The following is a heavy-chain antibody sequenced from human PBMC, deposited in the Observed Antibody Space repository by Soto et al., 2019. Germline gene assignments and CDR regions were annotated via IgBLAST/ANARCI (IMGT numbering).Heavy chain of an antibody. CDR1: GVTFSNAW. J-gene: IGHJ4*02. Sequence: XGSLKLSCEAAGVTFSNAWMNWVRQAPGKGLEWVGRIKSKPAGGTTDYAAPVKGRFTISRDDSKNTVYVQMNGLKTEDTALYYCSTGGYYFDYWGQGTLVTVSS. CDR3: STGGYYFDY. D-gene: IGHD3-10*01. CDR2: IKSKPAGGTT. V-gene: IGHV3-15*01.